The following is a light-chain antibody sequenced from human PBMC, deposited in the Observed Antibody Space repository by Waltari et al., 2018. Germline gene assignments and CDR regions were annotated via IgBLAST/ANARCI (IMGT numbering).Light chain of an antibody. CDR1: SSNIGSST. Sequence: QSVLTQPPSASGTPGQRVTISCSGSSSNIGSSTVNWYQQPPGTAPKLLIYSNKQRPSGVPDRFSGSKSGTSASLAISGLQSEDEADYYCAAWDDSLNWVFGGGTKLTVL. J-gene: IGLJ3*02. V-gene: IGLV1-44*01. CDR3: AAWDDSLNWV. CDR2: SNK.